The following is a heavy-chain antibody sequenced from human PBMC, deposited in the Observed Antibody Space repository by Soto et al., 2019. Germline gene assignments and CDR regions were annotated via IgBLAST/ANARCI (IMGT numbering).Heavy chain of an antibody. Sequence: GASVKXSCKASGGTFSSYTISWVRQAPGQGLEWMGRMNPNRGKTGYAQKFQGRVIMTRNTSISTAYMELSSLRSEDTAVYYCARALPEVRYFDWLLTYYYYYYYMDVWGKGTTVTVSS. V-gene: IGHV1-8*02. D-gene: IGHD3-9*01. J-gene: IGHJ6*03. CDR1: GGTFSSYT. CDR3: ARALPEVRYFDWLLTYYYYYYYMDV. CDR2: MNPNRGKT.